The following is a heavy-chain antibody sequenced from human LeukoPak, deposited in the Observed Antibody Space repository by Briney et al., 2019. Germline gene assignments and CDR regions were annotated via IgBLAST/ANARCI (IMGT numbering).Heavy chain of an antibody. D-gene: IGHD3-10*01. J-gene: IGHJ3*02. CDR1: GGTFSSYG. Sequence: SVKVSCKASGGTFSSYGISWVRQAPGQGLEWMGRIIPILGIANYAQKFQGRVTITADKSTSTAYMELSSLRSEDTAVYYCARVESRGSGAFGAFDIWGQGTMVTVSS. CDR2: IIPILGIA. V-gene: IGHV1-69*04. CDR3: ARVESRGSGAFGAFDI.